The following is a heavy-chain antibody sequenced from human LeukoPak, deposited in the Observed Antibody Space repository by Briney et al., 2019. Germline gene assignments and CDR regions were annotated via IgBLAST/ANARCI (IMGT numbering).Heavy chain of an antibody. CDR1: GFTFSSYS. CDR3: AKDVGANWFDP. Sequence: SGGSLRLSCTASGFTFSSYSLNWVRQAPGKGLEWVSSVSTGSNYIYYADSVKGRFTISRDNDKNSLYLQMNSLRVEDTAVYYCAKDVGANWFDPWGQGTLVTVSS. D-gene: IGHD1-26*01. V-gene: IGHV3-21*04. J-gene: IGHJ5*02. CDR2: VSTGSNYI.